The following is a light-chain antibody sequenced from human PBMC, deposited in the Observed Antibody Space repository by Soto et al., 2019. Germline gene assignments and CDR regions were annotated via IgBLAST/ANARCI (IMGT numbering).Light chain of an antibody. Sequence: QSALTQPSSLSGSPGQSITISCTGTISDVGGYNYVSWFQQNPGKAPKLMIYEVRNRPSGVSNRFSGSKSGNTASLTISGLQAEDEADYYCSSYTSNNTLVFGTGTKVTVL. CDR3: SSYTSNNTLV. V-gene: IGLV2-14*01. CDR2: EVR. J-gene: IGLJ1*01. CDR1: ISDVGGYNY.